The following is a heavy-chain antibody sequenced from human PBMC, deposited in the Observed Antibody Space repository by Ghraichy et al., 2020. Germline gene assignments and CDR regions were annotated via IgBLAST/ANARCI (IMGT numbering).Heavy chain of an antibody. CDR3: AKDRVAAGYYYAMDV. Sequence: GALRLSCVVSEFTFSIYAMNWVRQAPGKGLEWVSGISSSGGSTYYANSVKGRFTISRDNYKNTVYLQMNSLRVEDTAIYYCAKDRVAAGYYYAMDVWGLGTTVTVSS. J-gene: IGHJ6*02. CDR2: ISSSGGST. CDR1: EFTFSIYA. V-gene: IGHV3-23*01. D-gene: IGHD2-15*01.